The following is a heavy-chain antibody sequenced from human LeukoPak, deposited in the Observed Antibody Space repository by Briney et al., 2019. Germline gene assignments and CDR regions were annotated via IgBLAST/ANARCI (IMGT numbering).Heavy chain of an antibody. CDR2: IKQDGSEK. Sequence: GGSLRLSCAASGFTFSSYWMSWVRQAPGKGREWVANIKQDGSEKYYVDSVKGRFTISRDNAKNSLYLQMNSVRAEDTAVYYCASWGPYYYGSGSYYKSYYFDYWGQGTLVTVSS. CDR1: GFTFSSYW. D-gene: IGHD3-10*01. CDR3: ASWGPYYYGSGSYYKSYYFDY. V-gene: IGHV3-7*01. J-gene: IGHJ4*02.